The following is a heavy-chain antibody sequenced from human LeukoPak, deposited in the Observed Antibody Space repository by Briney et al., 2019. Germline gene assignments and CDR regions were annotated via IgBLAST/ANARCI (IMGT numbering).Heavy chain of an antibody. Sequence: SETLSLTCTVSGGSISSYYWSWIRQPAGKGLEWIGRIYTSGSTNYNPSLKSRITMSVDRSKNHFSLKLSSVTAADTAVYYCASLNPAQDAFNIWGQGTMVTVSS. CDR2: IYTSGST. CDR3: ASLNPAQDAFNI. CDR1: GGSISSYY. V-gene: IGHV4-4*07. J-gene: IGHJ3*02. D-gene: IGHD1-14*01.